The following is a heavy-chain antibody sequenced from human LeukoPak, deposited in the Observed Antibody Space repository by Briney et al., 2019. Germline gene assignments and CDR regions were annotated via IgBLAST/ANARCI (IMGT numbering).Heavy chain of an antibody. CDR2: ISSSGSTI. J-gene: IGHJ4*02. CDR1: GFTFRDHA. V-gene: IGHV3-48*03. D-gene: IGHD6-13*01. Sequence: PGRSLTLSCRTSGFTFRDHAMNWVRQAPGKGLEWVSYISSSGSTIYYADSVKGRFTISRDNAKNSLYLQMNSLRAEDTAVYYCASPIAAAGLFDYWGQGTLVTVSS. CDR3: ASPIAAAGLFDY.